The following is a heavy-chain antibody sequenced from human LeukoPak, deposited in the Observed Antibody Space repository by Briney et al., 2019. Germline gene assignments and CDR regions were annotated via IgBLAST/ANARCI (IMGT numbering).Heavy chain of an antibody. CDR2: INSDDRT. Sequence: PGGSLRLSGAASGFTVSTNYMSWVRQSPGKALGWVSLINSDDRTDYADSVRGRFTISRDNSKNTLYLQMNTLRGEDTAVYFCARDLVQWGQGTLVTVSS. V-gene: IGHV3-66*01. CDR1: GFTVSTNY. J-gene: IGHJ4*02. CDR3: ARDLVQ.